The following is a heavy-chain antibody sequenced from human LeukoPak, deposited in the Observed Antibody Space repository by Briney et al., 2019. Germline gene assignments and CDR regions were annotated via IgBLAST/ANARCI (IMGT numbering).Heavy chain of an antibody. D-gene: IGHD3-10*01. CDR1: GFIFSNYA. CDR2: ISSDGSKT. V-gene: IGHV3-30*01. Sequence: GGSLSLSCAASGFIFSNYAMHLVRQAPGKGLEWVALISSDGSKTYHADSVKVRFSISRDNSKTTLYLQLNRLRAEDTSVYYCARDSTYWYDSGSSGPHYFDYWGQGTLVTVSS. CDR3: ARDSTYWYDSGSSGPHYFDY. J-gene: IGHJ4*02.